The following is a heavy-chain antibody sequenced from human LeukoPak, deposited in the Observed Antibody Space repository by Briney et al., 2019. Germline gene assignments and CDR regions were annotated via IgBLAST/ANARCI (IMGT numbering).Heavy chain of an antibody. CDR2: IKQDGSEK. D-gene: IGHD1-26*01. CDR3: AKDRSFRLGAFDI. J-gene: IGHJ3*02. Sequence: GGSLRLSCAASGFTFSSYWMSWVRQAPGKGLEWVANIKQDGSEKYYVDSVKGRFTISRDNSKNTLYLQMNSLRAEDTAVYYCAKDRSFRLGAFDIWGQGTMVTVSS. V-gene: IGHV3-7*01. CDR1: GFTFSSYW.